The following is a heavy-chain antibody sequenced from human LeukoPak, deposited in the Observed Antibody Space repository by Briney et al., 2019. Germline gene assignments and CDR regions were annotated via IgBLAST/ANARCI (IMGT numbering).Heavy chain of an antibody. D-gene: IGHD4-11*01. CDR1: GLTVSSNY. V-gene: IGHV3-23*01. CDR3: AKGRTVFDY. J-gene: IGHJ4*02. CDR2: ISGSGGST. Sequence: GGSLRLSCAASGLTVSSNYMSWVRQAPGKGLEWVSAISGSGGSTYYADSVKGRFTISRDNSKNTLYLQMNSLRAEDTAVYYCAKGRTVFDYWGQGTLVTVSS.